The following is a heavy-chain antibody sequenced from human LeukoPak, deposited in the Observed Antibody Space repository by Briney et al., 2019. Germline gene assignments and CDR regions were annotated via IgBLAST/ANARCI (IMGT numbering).Heavy chain of an antibody. CDR3: ARVEAALSLAEYFQH. J-gene: IGHJ1*01. V-gene: IGHV4-59*01. D-gene: IGHD3-3*01. Sequence: PSETLSLTCTISGGSINNYYWSWIRQSPEKGLELIGYIYSTGITNYNPSLKSRVTISVDTSKNQFSLKLSSVTAADTAVYYCARVEAALSLAEYFQHWGQGTLVTVSS. CDR1: GGSINNYY. CDR2: IYSTGIT.